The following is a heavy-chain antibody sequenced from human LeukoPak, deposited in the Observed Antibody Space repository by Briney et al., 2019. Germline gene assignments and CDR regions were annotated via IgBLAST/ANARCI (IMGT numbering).Heavy chain of an antibody. D-gene: IGHD3-3*01. Sequence: ASVKVSCKASGGTFNNFAISWVRQAPGQGLEWVGGIIPMSGTANYAQKFQGRVTITADESTSTAYMELSSLRSEDTAIYYCASPVKYYDTWSGYPPFDYWGQGTLVTVSS. V-gene: IGHV1-69*13. CDR1: GGTFNNFA. CDR3: ASPVKYYDTWSGYPPFDY. CDR2: IIPMSGTA. J-gene: IGHJ4*02.